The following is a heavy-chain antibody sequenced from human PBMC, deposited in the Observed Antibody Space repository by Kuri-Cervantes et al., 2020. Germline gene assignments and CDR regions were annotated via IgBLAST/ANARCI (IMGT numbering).Heavy chain of an antibody. CDR2: IYSGGST. Sequence: GGSLRLSCAASGFTVSSNYMSWVRQAPGKGLEWVSVIYSGGSTYYADSVKGRFTISRDNSKNTLYLQMNSLRAEDTAVYYCARGGRYSYGQLDDAFDIWGQGTMVTVSS. D-gene: IGHD5-18*01. J-gene: IGHJ3*02. CDR1: GFTVSSNY. V-gene: IGHV3-66*01. CDR3: ARGGRYSYGQLDDAFDI.